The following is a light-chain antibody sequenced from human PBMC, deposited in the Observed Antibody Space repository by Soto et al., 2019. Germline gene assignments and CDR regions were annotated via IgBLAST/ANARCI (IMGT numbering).Light chain of an antibody. CDR3: SSFSSSDSLVV. V-gene: IGLV2-14*01. J-gene: IGLJ2*01. CDR1: SSDIGGFNY. CDR2: EVS. Sequence: QSALTQPASVSGSPGQSITISCAGTSSDIGGFNYVAWYQHHPGKAPKLLISEVSNRPTGVSNRFSGSKSGNTASLTISGLQAGDEADYYCSSFSSSDSLVVFGGGTKLTVL.